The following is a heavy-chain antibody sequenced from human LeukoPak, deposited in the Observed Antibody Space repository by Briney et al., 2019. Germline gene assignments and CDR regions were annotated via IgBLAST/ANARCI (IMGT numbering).Heavy chain of an antibody. J-gene: IGHJ4*02. CDR3: ARGFYGSGSYYKSPFDC. V-gene: IGHV4-59*01. Sequence: PSETLSLTCTVSGGSISSYYWSWIQQPPGKGLEWIGYIYYSGSTNYNASLKSRVSISVDTSKNQFSLRLSSVTAADTAVYYCARGFYGSGSYYKSPFDCWGQGTLVTVSS. CDR2: IYYSGST. CDR1: GGSISSYY. D-gene: IGHD3-10*01.